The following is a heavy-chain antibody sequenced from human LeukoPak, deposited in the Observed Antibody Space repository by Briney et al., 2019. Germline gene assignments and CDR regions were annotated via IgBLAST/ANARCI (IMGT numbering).Heavy chain of an antibody. CDR3: ARASAVAGTRDY. D-gene: IGHD6-19*01. V-gene: IGHV3-7*01. CDR1: GFSFSSYW. Sequence: GGSLRLSCTASGFSFSSYWMSWVRQAPGKGLEWVANIKQDGSDKYYVDSVKGRFTISRDNAKNSLYLQMNSLRAEDSALCYCARASAVAGTRDYWGQGTLVTVSS. J-gene: IGHJ4*02. CDR2: IKQDGSDK.